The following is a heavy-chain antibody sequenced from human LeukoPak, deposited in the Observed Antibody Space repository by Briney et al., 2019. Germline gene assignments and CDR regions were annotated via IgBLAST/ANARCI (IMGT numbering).Heavy chain of an antibody. CDR2: IYYSGST. J-gene: IGHJ4*02. CDR3: ARAYYYDSSGYWHYFDY. Sequence: SETLSLTCTVSGGSISSHYWSWIRQPPGKGLEWIGYIYYSGSTNYNPSLKSRVTISVDTSKNQFSLKLSSVTAADTAVYYCARAYYYDSSGYWHYFDYWGQGTLVTVSS. CDR1: GGSISSHY. V-gene: IGHV4-59*11. D-gene: IGHD3-22*01.